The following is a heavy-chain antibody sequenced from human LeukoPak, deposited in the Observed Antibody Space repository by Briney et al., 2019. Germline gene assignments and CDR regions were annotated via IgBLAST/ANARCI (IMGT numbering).Heavy chain of an antibody. Sequence: SETLSLICAVEVGSFSGYYWSWIRQPPGKGLEWIVEINHSGSTNYNPSLKSRFTISVDTSKNQFSLKLSSVTAADTAVYYCARGGRLGFDYWGQGTLVTVSS. V-gene: IGHV4-34*01. D-gene: IGHD1-14*01. J-gene: IGHJ4*02. CDR3: ARGGRLGFDY. CDR1: VGSFSGYY. CDR2: INHSGST.